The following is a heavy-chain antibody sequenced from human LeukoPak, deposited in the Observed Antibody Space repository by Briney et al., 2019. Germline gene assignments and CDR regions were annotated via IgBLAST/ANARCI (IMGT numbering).Heavy chain of an antibody. Sequence: ASVKVSCKASGDTFTRYDINWVRQATGKGLEWVGWMNPNCGDTGYAHKFQGRVTMTRNTSISTAYMELSSLRSEDTAVYYCARVWLRYFAFDPWGQGTLVTVSS. V-gene: IGHV1-8*01. CDR1: GDTFTRYD. CDR3: ARVWLRYFAFDP. D-gene: IGHD3-9*01. CDR2: MNPNCGDT. J-gene: IGHJ5*02.